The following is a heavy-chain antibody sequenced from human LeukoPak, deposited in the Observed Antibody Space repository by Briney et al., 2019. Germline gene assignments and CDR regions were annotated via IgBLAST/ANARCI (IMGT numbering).Heavy chain of an antibody. J-gene: IGHJ4*02. CDR1: GFTFSTYG. CDR2: IRYDATNK. CDR3: ATFTRVY. Sequence: GGSLRLSCAASGFTFSTYGMHWVRQAPGKGLQWVAFIRYDATNKYYADSVKGRFTISRDNSKNTLYLQLNNLRTEDTAVYYCATFTRVYWGQGTLVTVSS. V-gene: IGHV3-30*02.